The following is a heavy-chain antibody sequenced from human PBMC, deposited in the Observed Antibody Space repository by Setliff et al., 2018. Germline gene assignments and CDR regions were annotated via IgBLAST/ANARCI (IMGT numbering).Heavy chain of an antibody. D-gene: IGHD3-22*01. J-gene: IGHJ4*02. Sequence: SETLSLTCDIKGGAVSGFYWSWIRQTPGKDLEWIGEISHNGRVSSSPSLKSRVTISVDRAKNHFSLKLTSVTAADTAMYYCARSRYYDSSGNNYVLDYWGQGTLVTVSS. CDR3: ARSRYYDSSGNNYVLDY. V-gene: IGHV4-34*01. CDR1: GGAVSGFY. CDR2: ISHNGRV.